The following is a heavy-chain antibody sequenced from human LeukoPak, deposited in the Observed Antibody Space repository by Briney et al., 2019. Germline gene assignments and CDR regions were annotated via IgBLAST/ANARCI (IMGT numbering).Heavy chain of an antibody. J-gene: IGHJ4*02. CDR2: ISRSSSTI. CDR3: ARVDQQLVDFDY. Sequence: GGSLRLSCAASGFTFSSYDMDWVRQAPGKGLEWVSYISRSSSTIYYADSVKGRFTISRDNAKNSLYLQMNSLGAEDTALYYCARVDQQLVDFDYWGRGTLVIVSS. D-gene: IGHD6-13*01. CDR1: GFTFSSYD. V-gene: IGHV3-48*01.